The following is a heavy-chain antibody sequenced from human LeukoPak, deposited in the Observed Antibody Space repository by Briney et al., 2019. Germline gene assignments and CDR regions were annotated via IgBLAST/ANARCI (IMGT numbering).Heavy chain of an antibody. CDR2: ISWNSGSI. J-gene: IGHJ4*02. CDR1: GFTFDDYA. V-gene: IGHV3-9*01. D-gene: IGHD6-13*01. CDR3: AARIAAAGRMDDY. Sequence: PGRSLRLSCAASGFTFDDYAMHWVRQAPGKGLEWVSGISWNSGSIGYADSVKGRFTISRDNSKNTLYLQMNSLRAEDTAVYYCAARIAAAGRMDDYWGQGTLVTVSS.